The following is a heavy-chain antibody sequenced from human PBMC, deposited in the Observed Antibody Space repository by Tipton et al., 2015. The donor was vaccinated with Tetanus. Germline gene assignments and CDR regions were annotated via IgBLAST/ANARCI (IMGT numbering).Heavy chain of an antibody. Sequence: SLRLSCAASGFIFADFGIHWARQAPGKRLEWLAVISHDGIKTYYSDSVRGRLTISRDNSKNTVNLQMNRLRSEDTAMYFCAKFSGDGNDSWGQGTLVTVSS. J-gene: IGHJ5*01. V-gene: IGHV3-30*18. CDR3: AKFSGDGNDS. CDR2: ISHDGIKT. D-gene: IGHD5-24*01. CDR1: GFIFADFG.